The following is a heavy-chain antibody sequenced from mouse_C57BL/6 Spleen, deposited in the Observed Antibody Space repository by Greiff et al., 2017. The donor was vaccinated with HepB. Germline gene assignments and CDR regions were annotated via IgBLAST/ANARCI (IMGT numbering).Heavy chain of an antibody. V-gene: IGHV1-53*01. CDR3: ASKGIDSSGYGFAY. D-gene: IGHD3-2*02. CDR1: GYTFTSYW. J-gene: IGHJ3*01. Sequence: VQLQQSGTELVKPGASVKLSCKASGYTFTSYWMHWVKQRPGQGLEWIGNINPSNGGTNYNEKFKSKATMTVDKFSSTAYMQLSSLTSEDSAVYYCASKGIDSSGYGFAYWGQGTLVTVSA. CDR2: INPSNGGT.